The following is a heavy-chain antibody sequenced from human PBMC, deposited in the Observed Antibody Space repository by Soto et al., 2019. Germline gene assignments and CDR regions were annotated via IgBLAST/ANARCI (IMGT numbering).Heavy chain of an antibody. CDR3: ARPGYSNYGPGVDV. CDR2: IDSDGSTT. D-gene: IGHD4-4*01. J-gene: IGHJ6*02. Sequence: EVQLVESGGGLVQPGGSLRLSWADSGFTFSVYWMHWVRQAPGKGLVWVSRIDSDGSTTSYADSVKGRFTISRDNAKSTLYLQMNGLRAEDTAVYYCARPGYSNYGPGVDVWGQGTTVTVSS. CDR1: GFTFSVYW. V-gene: IGHV3-74*01.